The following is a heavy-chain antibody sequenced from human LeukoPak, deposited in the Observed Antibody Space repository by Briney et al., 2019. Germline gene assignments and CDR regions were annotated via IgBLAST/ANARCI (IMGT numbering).Heavy chain of an antibody. Sequence: GASVKVSCKASGYSFTSHGISWVRQATGQGLEWMGWMNPNSGNTGYAQKFQGRVTITRNTSISTAYMELGSLRSEDTAVYYCARETNWGHIDYWGQGTLVTVSS. V-gene: IGHV1-8*01. J-gene: IGHJ4*02. CDR1: GYSFTSHG. CDR2: MNPNSGNT. CDR3: ARETNWGHIDY. D-gene: IGHD7-27*01.